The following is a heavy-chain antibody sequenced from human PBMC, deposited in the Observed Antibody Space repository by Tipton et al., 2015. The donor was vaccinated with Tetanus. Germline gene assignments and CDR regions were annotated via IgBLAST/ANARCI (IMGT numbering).Heavy chain of an antibody. CDR1: GGSISSYY. J-gene: IGHJ6*02. D-gene: IGHD2/OR15-2a*01. Sequence: GLVKPSETLSLTCTVSGGSISSYYWGWIRQPPGKGLEWIGSIYYSGSTYYNPSLKSRVTISVDTSKNQFSLKLSSVTAADTAVYYCACQDLGLSLVSMDVWGQGTTVTVSS. CDR2: IYYSGST. CDR3: ACQDLGLSLVSMDV. V-gene: IGHV4-39*01.